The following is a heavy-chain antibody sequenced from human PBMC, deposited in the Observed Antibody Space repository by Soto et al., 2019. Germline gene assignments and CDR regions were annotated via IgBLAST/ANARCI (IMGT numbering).Heavy chain of an antibody. Sequence: SETLSLTCTVSGGSISSSSYYWGWIRQPPGKGLEWIGSIYYSGSTYYNPSLKSRVTISVDTSKNQFSLKLSSVTAADTAVYYCARHLYFDISPGYLRPYHYYGMDVWGQGTTVTVSS. D-gene: IGHD3-9*01. CDR2: IYYSGST. CDR3: ARHLYFDISPGYLRPYHYYGMDV. V-gene: IGHV4-39*01. CDR1: GGSISSSSYY. J-gene: IGHJ6*02.